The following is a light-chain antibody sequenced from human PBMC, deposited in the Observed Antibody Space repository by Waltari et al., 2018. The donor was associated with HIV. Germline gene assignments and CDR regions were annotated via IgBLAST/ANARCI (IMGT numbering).Light chain of an antibody. Sequence: QSALTQPPSASGSPGQSVTISCTGTSSDVGGYNYVSWYQQHPGKAPKRIIYELSKRPSGVPALFSDHGTDNTASLTVSGLQTEEEADYYCSSSTGSDNFVFGGGTKLAVL. V-gene: IGLV2-8*01. CDR2: ELS. J-gene: IGLJ2*01. CDR1: SSDVGGYNY. CDR3: SSSTGSDNFV.